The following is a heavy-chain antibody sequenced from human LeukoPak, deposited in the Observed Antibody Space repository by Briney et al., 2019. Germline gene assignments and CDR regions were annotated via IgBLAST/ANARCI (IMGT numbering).Heavy chain of an antibody. J-gene: IGHJ6*03. CDR2: IYTTGST. CDR3: ARDGWFEEMATITSYYYYYMDV. D-gene: IGHD5-24*01. V-gene: IGHV4-4*07. Sequence: SETLSLTCTVSGGSISSYYWSWIQQPAGKGLEWIGRIYTTGSTNYNPSLKSRVTMSVDTSKNQFSLKLSSVTAADTAVYYCARDGWFEEMATITSYYYYYMDVWGKGTTVTISS. CDR1: GGSISSYY.